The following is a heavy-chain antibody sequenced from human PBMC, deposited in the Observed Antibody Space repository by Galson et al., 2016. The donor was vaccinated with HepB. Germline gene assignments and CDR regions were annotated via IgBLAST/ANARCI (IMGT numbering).Heavy chain of an antibody. V-gene: IGHV4-39*01. CDR2: VYYRGST. J-gene: IGHJ4*02. D-gene: IGHD6-19*01. Sequence: SETLSLTCTVSGGSINIISFYWDWIRQPPGKGLEWIGSVYYRGSTNYNPSPKSRVTISEDTAKNQFSQKLNSVTAADTAVYFCARRHYSGWYNYFDFWGQGTLVTVSS. CDR1: GGSINIISFY. CDR3: ARRHYSGWYNYFDF.